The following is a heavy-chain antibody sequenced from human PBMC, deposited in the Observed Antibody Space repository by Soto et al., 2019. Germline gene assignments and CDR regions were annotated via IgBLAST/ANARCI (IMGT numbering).Heavy chain of an antibody. D-gene: IGHD1-26*01. CDR2: IKQDGSEK. CDR3: CFTTTSNGN. CDR1: GFTLSSYW. Sequence: EVQLVASGGGLVQPGGSLRLSCVASGFTLSSYWMNWVRQAPGKGLEWVANIKQDGSEKNYVDSVKGRFTISRDNAKNSLYLQMNSLRAEDTAVYYCCFTTTSNGNWGQGTLVTVSS. V-gene: IGHV3-7*01. J-gene: IGHJ4*02.